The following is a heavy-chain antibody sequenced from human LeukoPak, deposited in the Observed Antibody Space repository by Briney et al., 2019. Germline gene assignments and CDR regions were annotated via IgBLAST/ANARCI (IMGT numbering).Heavy chain of an antibody. J-gene: IGHJ5*02. CDR3: ARQGSGSFFSNWFDP. V-gene: IGHV1-8*01. CDR2: MNPNSGNT. Sequence: GASVKVSCKASGYTFTSYDINWVRQATGQGLEWMGWMNPNSGNTGYAQKFQGRVTMTRYTSISTAYMELSSLRSEDTAVYYCARQGSGSFFSNWFDPWGQGTLVTVSS. CDR1: GYTFTSYD. D-gene: IGHD3-10*01.